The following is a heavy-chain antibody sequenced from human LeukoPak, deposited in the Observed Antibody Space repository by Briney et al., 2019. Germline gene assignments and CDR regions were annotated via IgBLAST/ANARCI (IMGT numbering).Heavy chain of an antibody. CDR1: GFSFNIYA. V-gene: IGHV3-30*04. J-gene: IGHJ5*01. CDR2: ISYDGSNK. CDR3: VRVGRPMTQDNWFDS. Sequence: GGSLRLSCTASGFSFNIYAMHWVRQVPGKGLEWLAVISYDGSNKHYADSVKGRFTISRDNAMNSLYLQMHSLTAEDTAVYYCVRVGRPMTQDNWFDSWGQGTLVTVSS. D-gene: IGHD3-22*01.